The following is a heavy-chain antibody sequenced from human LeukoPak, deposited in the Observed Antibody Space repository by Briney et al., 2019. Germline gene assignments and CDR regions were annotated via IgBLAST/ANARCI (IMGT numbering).Heavy chain of an antibody. V-gene: IGHV1-58*02. CDR3: AAARYGSSWYYFDY. Sequence: GTSVKVSCKASGFTFTSSAMQWVRQARGQRLEWIGWIVVGSGNTNHAQKFQERVTITRDMSTSTAYMELSSLRSEDTAVYYCAAARYGSSWYYFDYWGQGTLVTVSS. CDR2: IVVGSGNT. CDR1: GFTFTSSA. J-gene: IGHJ4*02. D-gene: IGHD6-13*01.